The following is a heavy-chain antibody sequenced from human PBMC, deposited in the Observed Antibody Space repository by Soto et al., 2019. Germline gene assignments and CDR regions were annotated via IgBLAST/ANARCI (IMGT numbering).Heavy chain of an antibody. V-gene: IGHV4-31*01. CDR2: IYYSGSS. Sequence: SETLSLTCTVSGGSISSGGYYWSWIRQHPGKGLEWIGYIYYSGSSYYNPSLKSQVTISVDTSKNQFSLKLSSVTAADTAVYYCARASTYDDILTGYFSVYYGMDVWGQGTTVTVSS. D-gene: IGHD3-9*01. CDR1: GGSISSGGYY. J-gene: IGHJ6*02. CDR3: ARASTYDDILTGYFSVYYGMDV.